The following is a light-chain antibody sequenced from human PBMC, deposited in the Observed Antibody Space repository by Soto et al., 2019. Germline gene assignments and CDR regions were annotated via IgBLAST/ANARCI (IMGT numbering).Light chain of an antibody. CDR2: GAS. J-gene: IGKJ4*01. CDR1: QSVSSSY. V-gene: IGKV3-20*01. CDR3: LQYDTSPLT. Sequence: EIVLTQSPGTLSLYPGERATLSCRASQSVSSSYLSWYQQKPGQAPRLLMYGASTRATDIPARFSGSGSGTDFTLTISSLEPEDFALYHCLQYDTSPLTFGGGTKVDIK.